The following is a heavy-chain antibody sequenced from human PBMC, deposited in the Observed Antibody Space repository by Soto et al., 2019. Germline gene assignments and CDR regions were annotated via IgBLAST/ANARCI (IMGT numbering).Heavy chain of an antibody. CDR1: GFTFTNAW. D-gene: IGHD6-13*01. V-gene: IGHV3-15*07. J-gene: IGHJ4*02. Sequence: EVPLVESGGGLVKPGESLRLSCAASGFTFTNAWMNWVRQAPGKGLEWVGRVRSKTYGGTTEYAAPVKGRFTISRDDSKNTLFLQMNTLKTEDTAVYYCTTGPNIAEVDYRGQGTLVTVSS. CDR2: VRSKTYGGTT. CDR3: TTGPNIAEVDY.